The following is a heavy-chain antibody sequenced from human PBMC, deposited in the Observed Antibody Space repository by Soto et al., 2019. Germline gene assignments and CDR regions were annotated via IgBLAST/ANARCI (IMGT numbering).Heavy chain of an antibody. D-gene: IGHD3-10*01. CDR3: ARVGSGSYYGYYFDY. CDR2: IYHSGST. Sequence: SETLSLTCAVSGYSISSGYYWGWIRQPPGKGLEWIGSIYHSGSTYYNPSLKSRVTISVDTSKNQFSLKLSSVTAADTAVYYCARVGSGSYYGYYFDYWGQGTLVTVSS. V-gene: IGHV4-38-2*01. CDR1: GYSISSGYY. J-gene: IGHJ4*02.